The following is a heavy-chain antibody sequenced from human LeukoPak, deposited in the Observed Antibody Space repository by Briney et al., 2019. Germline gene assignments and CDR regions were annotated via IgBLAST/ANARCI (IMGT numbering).Heavy chain of an antibody. Sequence: PGGSLRLSCAASGFSFSNYDMHRVRQAPGKGLEWVAVISYDGSNKFYADSVKGRFTVSRDNSKNTLYLQMNSLRAEDTAVYYCARHIVVVTDDDYWGQGTLVTVSS. CDR3: ARHIVVVTDDDY. V-gene: IGHV3-30-3*01. J-gene: IGHJ4*02. CDR2: ISYDGSNK. D-gene: IGHD2-21*02. CDR1: GFSFSNYD.